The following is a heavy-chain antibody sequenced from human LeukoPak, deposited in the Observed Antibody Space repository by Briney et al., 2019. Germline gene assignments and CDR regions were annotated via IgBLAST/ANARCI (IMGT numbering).Heavy chain of an antibody. CDR2: ISISARTI. V-gene: IGHV3-48*03. J-gene: IGHJ4*02. CDR3: ARDRGSYYIAFDY. CDR1: AFTFSSYE. Sequence: GGSLRLSCAASAFTFSSYEMNWVRQAPGKGREWGSYISISARTIYYAYTVKGRFTISRPKANNSLYLQMNSLRAEDTAVYYCARDRGSYYIAFDYWGQGTLVTVSS. D-gene: IGHD1-26*01.